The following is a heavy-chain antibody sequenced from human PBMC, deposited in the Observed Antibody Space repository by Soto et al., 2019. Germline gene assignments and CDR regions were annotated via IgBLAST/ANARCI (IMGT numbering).Heavy chain of an antibody. CDR1: GFTFSSYA. CDR3: AKDLASIYDILTGYYYSYGMDV. D-gene: IGHD3-9*01. J-gene: IGHJ6*02. V-gene: IGHV3-23*01. CDR2: MSGSGGST. Sequence: GGSLRLSCAASGFTFSSYAMSWVRQAAGEGLEWVAAMSGSGGSTYYADSVKGRFTISRDNSKNTMYLKMNSLRAEDTVVYYCAKDLASIYDILTGYYYSYGMDVWGQGTTVTVSS.